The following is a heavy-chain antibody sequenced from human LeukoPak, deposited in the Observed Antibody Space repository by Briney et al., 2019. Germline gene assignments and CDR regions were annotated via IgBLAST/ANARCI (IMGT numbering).Heavy chain of an antibody. V-gene: IGHV3-7*04. D-gene: IGHD6-6*01. J-gene: IGHJ4*02. CDR1: GFTFSHFW. CDR3: AGDSSSSGGLGF. Sequence: GGSLRLSCAASGFTFSHFWMNWVRQAPGRGPEWVANINQDGSEQYYVDSVKGRSTISRDNAKNSLYLQMNSLRAEDTALYYCAGDSSSSGGLGFWGRGTPVTVSS. CDR2: INQDGSEQ.